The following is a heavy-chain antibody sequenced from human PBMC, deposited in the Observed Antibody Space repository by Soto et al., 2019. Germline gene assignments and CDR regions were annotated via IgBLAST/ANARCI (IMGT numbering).Heavy chain of an antibody. CDR3: ARIGRATNDY. V-gene: IGHV4-34*01. Sequence: SETLSLTCAVYGGSFRGYYWSWIRQPPGKGPEWIGEINHSGSTNYNPSLKSRVTISVDTSKNQFSLKLSSVTAADTAVYYCARIGRATNDYWGQGTLVTVSA. J-gene: IGHJ4*02. D-gene: IGHD1-26*01. CDR1: GGSFRGYY. CDR2: INHSGST.